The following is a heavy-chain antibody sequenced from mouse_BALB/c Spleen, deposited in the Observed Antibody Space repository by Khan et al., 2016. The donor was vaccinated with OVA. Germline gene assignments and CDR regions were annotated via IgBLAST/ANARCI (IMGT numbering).Heavy chain of an antibody. CDR1: GYTFSIYW. J-gene: IGHJ2*01. CDR2: IYPGGGYT. V-gene: IGHV1-63*02. Sequence: QVQLKQSGTELARPGTSVKMSCKAAGYTFSIYWIGWVKQRPGHGLEWIGDIYPGGGYTNYNENFKGKATLTADTSSSTAYMQLSSLASEDSAIXYVARRGAARATWDYFDYWGQGTTLTVSS. D-gene: IGHD3-1*01. CDR3: ARRGAARATWDYFDY.